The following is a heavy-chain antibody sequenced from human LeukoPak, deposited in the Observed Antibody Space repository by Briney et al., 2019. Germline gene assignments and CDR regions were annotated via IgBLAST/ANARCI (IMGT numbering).Heavy chain of an antibody. V-gene: IGHV3-64D*06. J-gene: IGHJ4*02. D-gene: IGHD6-19*01. Sequence: QSGGSLRLSCSASGFTFSSYAMHWVRQAPGKGLEYASAISSNGGSTYYADSVKGRFTISRDNSKNTLYLQMSSLRAEDTAVYYCVKMALTGIAVAVTDWGQGTLVTDSS. CDR2: ISSNGGST. CDR3: VKMALTGIAVAVTD. CDR1: GFTFSSYA.